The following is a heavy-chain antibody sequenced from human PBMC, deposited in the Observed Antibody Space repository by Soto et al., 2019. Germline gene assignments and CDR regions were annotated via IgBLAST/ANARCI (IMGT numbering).Heavy chain of an antibody. CDR2: IYYSGTT. J-gene: IGHJ4*01. D-gene: IGHD3-16*01. Sequence: SETLSLTCAVSGDSVSNENYYWSWIRQPPGKGLEWIGYIYYSGTTNYNSYLKSRLSLSVDMSKNQFSLKLTSVTAADTAVYFCARSQRGRTAFTFDYWGQGALVTV. V-gene: IGHV4-61*01. CDR3: ARSQRGRTAFTFDY. CDR1: GDSVSNENYY.